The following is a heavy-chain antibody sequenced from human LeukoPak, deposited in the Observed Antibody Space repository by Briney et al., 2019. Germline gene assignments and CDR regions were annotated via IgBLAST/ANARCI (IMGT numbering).Heavy chain of an antibody. CDR1: GFTFDDYA. CDR2: ISWNSGSI. D-gene: IGHD6-13*01. Sequence: PGRSLRLSCAASGFTFDDYAMHWVRQAPGKGLEWVSGISWNSGSIGYADSVKGRFTISRDNAKNSLYLQMNSLRAEDTALYYCAKDSEWRSSWYKGDGAFDIWGQGTMVTVSS. CDR3: AKDSEWRSSWYKGDGAFDI. V-gene: IGHV3-9*01. J-gene: IGHJ3*02.